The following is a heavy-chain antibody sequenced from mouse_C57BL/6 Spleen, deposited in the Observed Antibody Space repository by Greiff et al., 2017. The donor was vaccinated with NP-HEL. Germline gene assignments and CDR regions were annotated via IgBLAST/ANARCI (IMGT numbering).Heavy chain of an antibody. CDR1: GYTFTSYW. J-gene: IGHJ2*01. CDR2: IDPSDSET. CDR3: ARSGYGNYGLGY. D-gene: IGHD2-1*01. V-gene: IGHV1-52*01. Sequence: QVQLQQPGAELVRPGSSVKLSCKASGYTFTSYWMHWVKQRPIQGLEWIGNIDPSDSETHYNQKFKDKATMTVDKSSITAYMQLSSLTSEDSAVYYCARSGYGNYGLGYWGQGTTLTVSS.